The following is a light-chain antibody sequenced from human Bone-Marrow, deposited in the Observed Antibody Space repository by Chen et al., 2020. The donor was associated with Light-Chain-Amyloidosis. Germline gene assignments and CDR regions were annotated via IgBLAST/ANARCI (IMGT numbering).Light chain of an antibody. CDR1: SSDVGGDNH. V-gene: IGLV2-14*01. J-gene: IGLJ1*01. Sequence: SALTQPASVSGSPGQSITIPCTGTSSDVGGDNHVSWYQQHPDKAPKLMIYEVTNRPSWVPDRFSGSKSANTASLTISGLQTEDEADYFCSSYTITNTLVFGSGTRVTVL. CDR2: EVT. CDR3: SSYTITNTLV.